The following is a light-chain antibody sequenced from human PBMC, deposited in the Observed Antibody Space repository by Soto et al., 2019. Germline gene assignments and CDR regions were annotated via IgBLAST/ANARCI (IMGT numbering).Light chain of an antibody. Sequence: QSALTQPLSVSGSPGQSVTISCTGTSSDVGAYNYVSWYHQHPGKAPKLLIYDVSQRPSGVPDRFSGSKSGNTASLIISGLQTEDEADYYCCSYAGSYTSLFGGGTKLTVL. V-gene: IGLV2-11*01. CDR2: DVS. CDR1: SSDVGAYNY. J-gene: IGLJ2*01. CDR3: CSYAGSYTSL.